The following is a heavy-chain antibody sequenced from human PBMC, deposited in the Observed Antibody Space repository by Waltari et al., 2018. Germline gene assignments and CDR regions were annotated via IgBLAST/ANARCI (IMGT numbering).Heavy chain of an antibody. J-gene: IGHJ4*02. CDR2: IYYSGST. CDR1: GGSISSSSYY. Sequence: QLQLQESGPGLVKPSETLSLTCTVSGGSISSSSYYWGWIRQPPGKGLEWIGSIYYSGSTYHNPSLKSRVTISVDTSKNQFSLKLSSVTAADTAVYYCARERDCSSTSCPFDYWGQGTLVTVSS. CDR3: ARERDCSSTSCPFDY. D-gene: IGHD2-2*01. V-gene: IGHV4-39*07.